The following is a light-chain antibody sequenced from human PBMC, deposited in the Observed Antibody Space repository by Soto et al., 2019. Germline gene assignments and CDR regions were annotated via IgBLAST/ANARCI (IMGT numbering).Light chain of an antibody. CDR3: QRYNDYASM. J-gene: IGKJ1*01. CDR1: QSVDSW. V-gene: IGKV1-5*03. CDR2: KAS. Sequence: DIQMTQSPSTMSASIGDRVTITCRTSQSVDSWLAWYQQNPGKAPKLRIYKASSLQTGVLSRFSGSGSGTDFTFTISSLQHDDFATYYCQRYNDYASMFGQATKVEIK.